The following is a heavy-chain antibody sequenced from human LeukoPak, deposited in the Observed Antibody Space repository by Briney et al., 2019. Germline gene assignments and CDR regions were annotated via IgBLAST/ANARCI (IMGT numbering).Heavy chain of an antibody. J-gene: IGHJ3*02. Sequence: SETLSLTCTVSGGSISSHYWSWIRQPPGKGLEWIGYIYYSGSTNYNPSLKRRVTISVDTSKNQFSLKLSSVTAAATAVYYCAREDYYDYAFDIWGQGTMVTVSS. CDR1: GGSISSHY. CDR3: AREDYYDYAFDI. V-gene: IGHV4-59*11. CDR2: IYYSGST. D-gene: IGHD3-22*01.